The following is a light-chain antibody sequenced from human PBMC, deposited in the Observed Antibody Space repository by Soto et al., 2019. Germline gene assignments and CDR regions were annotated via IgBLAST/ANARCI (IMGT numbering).Light chain of an antibody. V-gene: IGKV1-5*01. CDR2: DAS. CDR1: QSISSW. CDR3: QQYNIYPWT. Sequence: IKMTMSPSTLSSYVGDRVTITCRASQSISSWLAWYQQKPGKAPKLLIYDASSLESGVPSRFSGSGSGTEFTLTIISLQPDDFATYYCQQYNIYPWTFGQGTKVDIK. J-gene: IGKJ1*01.